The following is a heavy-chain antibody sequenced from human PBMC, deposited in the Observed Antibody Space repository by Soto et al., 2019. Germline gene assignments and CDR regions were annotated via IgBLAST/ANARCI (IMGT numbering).Heavy chain of an antibody. D-gene: IGHD2-15*01. CDR2: ISNDGRGK. CDR3: ARDQCFGGGRSCYYFDF. Sequence: GGSLRLSCAASGFTFTTYAIHWVRQAPGKGLEWVAVISNDGRGKYYADSVKGRFTISRDNSKNTLYLQMNSLRSDDTAVYYCARDQCFGGGRSCYYFDFWGQGTLVTVSS. V-gene: IGHV3-30*04. CDR1: GFTFTTYA. J-gene: IGHJ4*02.